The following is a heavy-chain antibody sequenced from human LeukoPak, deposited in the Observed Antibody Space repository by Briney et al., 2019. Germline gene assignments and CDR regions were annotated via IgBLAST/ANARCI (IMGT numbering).Heavy chain of an antibody. CDR1: GYTLTGSY. V-gene: IGHV1-2*02. CDR3: ARDRADYGGWPPYLDY. CDR2: INPNSGNT. Sequence: ASVKVSCKASGYTLTGSYMHWVRQAPGQGLEWMGWINPNSGNTNYAPKFQGRVTMTRDTSISTAYMELNRLTSDDTAVYYCARDRADYGGWPPYLDYWGQGTLVTVSS. D-gene: IGHD4-23*01. J-gene: IGHJ4*02.